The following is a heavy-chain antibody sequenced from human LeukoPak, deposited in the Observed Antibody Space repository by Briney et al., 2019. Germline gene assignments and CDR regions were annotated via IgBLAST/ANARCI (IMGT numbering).Heavy chain of an antibody. Sequence: ASVKVSCKASGYTFTDYHIHWVRQAPGQGLEWMEWINPNTGGTNYAQNFQGRVIMTRDTSITTSYMELSSLLSDDTALYYCARGGHGHTQNDYWGQGTLVTVSS. CDR3: ARGGHGHTQNDY. CDR2: INPNTGGT. J-gene: IGHJ4*02. D-gene: IGHD5-24*01. V-gene: IGHV1-2*02. CDR1: GYTFTDYH.